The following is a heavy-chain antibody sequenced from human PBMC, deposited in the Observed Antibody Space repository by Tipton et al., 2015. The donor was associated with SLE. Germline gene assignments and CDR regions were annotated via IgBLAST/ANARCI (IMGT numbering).Heavy chain of an antibody. V-gene: IGHV4-59*11. Sequence: TLSLTCTVSGASISSHYWSWIRQPPGKGLEWIGYMYYSGSAHYNPSLRNRVTMSLETSKNQFSLKLSSVTAADTAVYYCARTNLQEALVDWYFDLWGRGTLVTVSS. CDR2: MYYSGSA. CDR1: GASISSHY. D-gene: IGHD5-24*01. J-gene: IGHJ2*01. CDR3: ARTNLQEALVDWYFDL.